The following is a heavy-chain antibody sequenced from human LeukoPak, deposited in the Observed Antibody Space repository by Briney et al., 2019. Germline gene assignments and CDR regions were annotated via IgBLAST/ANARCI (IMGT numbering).Heavy chain of an antibody. Sequence: GGSLRLSCAASGFTFSSYAMSWVRQAPGKGLEWVSTISNSDDNTYYADSVKGRFTISRDNAKKTLYLQMNSLRAEDTAVYYCARDWYYAIDFWGRGALVTVSS. CDR1: GFTFSSYA. V-gene: IGHV3-23*01. J-gene: IGHJ2*01. CDR3: ARDWYYAIDF. D-gene: IGHD2/OR15-2a*01. CDR2: ISNSDDNT.